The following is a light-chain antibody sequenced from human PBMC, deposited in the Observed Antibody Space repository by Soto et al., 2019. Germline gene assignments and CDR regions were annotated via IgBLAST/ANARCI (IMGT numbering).Light chain of an antibody. CDR1: SSNIGAGYE. J-gene: IGLJ1*01. V-gene: IGLV1-40*01. CDR3: QSYDSGLSGYV. CDR2: ENN. Sequence: QSVLTQPPSVSEAPGQRVTISCTGSSSNIGAGYEAHWYQQVPGTAPKLLIYENNNRPSGVPDRFSGSKSGTSASLAITGLQADDEAEYYCQSYDSGLSGYVFGTGTKLTVL.